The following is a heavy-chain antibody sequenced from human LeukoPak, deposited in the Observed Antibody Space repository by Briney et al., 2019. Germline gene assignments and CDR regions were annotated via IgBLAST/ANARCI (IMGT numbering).Heavy chain of an antibody. J-gene: IGHJ4*02. V-gene: IGHV4-59*01. CDR2: IYYSGST. D-gene: IGHD3-10*01. CDR3: ARDADYYGSGSFDY. Sequence: SETLSLTCTVSGGSISSYYWSWIRQPPGKGLEWIGYIYYSGSTNYNPSLKSRVTISVDTSKNQFPLKLSSVTAADTAVYYCARDADYYGSGSFDYWGQGTLVTVPS. CDR1: GGSISSYY.